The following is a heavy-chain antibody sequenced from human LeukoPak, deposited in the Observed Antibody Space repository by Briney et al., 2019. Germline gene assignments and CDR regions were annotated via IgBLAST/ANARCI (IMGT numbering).Heavy chain of an antibody. V-gene: IGHV3-11*06. J-gene: IGHJ4*02. CDR2: ISSSGSYT. Sequence: GGSLRLSCAASGFSFSDYYMSWIRQAPGKGLEWVSYISSSGSYTNYADSVKGRFTISRDNAKNSLYPQMNSLRAEDTAVYYCASIYGSSGYSDYWGQGTLVTVSS. CDR3: ASIYGSSGYSDY. D-gene: IGHD3-22*01. CDR1: GFSFSDYY.